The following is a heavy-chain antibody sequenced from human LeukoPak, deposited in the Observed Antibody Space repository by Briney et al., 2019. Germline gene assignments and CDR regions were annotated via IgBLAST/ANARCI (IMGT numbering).Heavy chain of an antibody. CDR1: GGSISSGDYY. V-gene: IGHV4-61*08. J-gene: IGHJ4*02. CDR2: IYYSGST. D-gene: IGHD3-3*01. CDR3: ARLDTIFGVAKGFDY. Sequence: SETLSLTCTVSGGSISSGDYYWTWIRQPPGKGLEWIGYIYYSGSTNYNPSLKSRVTISVDTSKNQFSLKLSSVTAADTAVYYCARLDTIFGVAKGFDYWGQGTLVTVSS.